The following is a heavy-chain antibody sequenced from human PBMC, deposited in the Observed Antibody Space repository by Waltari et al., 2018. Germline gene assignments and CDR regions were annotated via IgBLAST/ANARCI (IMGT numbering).Heavy chain of an antibody. Sequence: QVQLVESGGGVVQPGRSLRLSCAASEFTFSSYAMHWVRQAQGKGLELLAVISYNERNIYYGDSVKGRFTISRDNSKKMLYLQMNSLRAEDTAVYYCARDYCDRTYCHGMDVWGQGTTVTVSS. D-gene: IGHD3-22*01. CDR1: EFTFSSYA. V-gene: IGHV3-30*04. CDR2: ISYNERNI. CDR3: ARDYCDRTYCHGMDV. J-gene: IGHJ6*02.